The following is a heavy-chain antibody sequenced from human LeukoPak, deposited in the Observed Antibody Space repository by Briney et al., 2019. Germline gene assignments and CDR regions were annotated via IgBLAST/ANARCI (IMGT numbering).Heavy chain of an antibody. D-gene: IGHD3-10*01. J-gene: IGHJ5*02. CDR3: ARRFTMVRGLIPPGWFDP. CDR1: GYSFTSYW. CDR2: IYPGDSDT. Sequence: GESLKISCKGSGYSFTSYWIGWVRQMPGKGLEWMGIIYPGDSDTRYSPSFQGQVTISADKSISTAYLQWSSLKASDTAMYYCARRFTMVRGLIPPGWFDPWGQGTLVTVSS. V-gene: IGHV5-51*01.